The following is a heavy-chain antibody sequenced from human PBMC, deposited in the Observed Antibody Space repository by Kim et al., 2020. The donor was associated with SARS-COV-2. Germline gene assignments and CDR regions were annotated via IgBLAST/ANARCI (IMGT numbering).Heavy chain of an antibody. Sequence: GGSLRLSCAASGFTVSTSYMNWVRQAPGKGLEWVSVIYSGGSTYYADSVKGRFTISRVNSKNTLYLQMNSLRAEDTAVYYCARAFGQLGVGYYYSYGVDVWGQGTTVTVSS. CDR1: GFTVSTSY. D-gene: IGHD2-15*01. V-gene: IGHV3-53*01. CDR2: IYSGGST. J-gene: IGHJ6*02. CDR3: ARAFGQLGVGYYYSYGVDV.